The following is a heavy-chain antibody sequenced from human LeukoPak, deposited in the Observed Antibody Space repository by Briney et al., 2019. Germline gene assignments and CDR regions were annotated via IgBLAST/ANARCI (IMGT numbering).Heavy chain of an antibody. CDR1: GGSISSSSYY. V-gene: IGHV4-39*01. CDR2: IYYSGST. Sequence: SETLSLTWTVSGGSISSSSYYWGWIRQPPGKGLEWIGSIYYSGSTYYNPSLKSRVTISVDTSKNQFSLKLSSVTAADTAVYYCARLRARGLRKHLDAFDIWGQGTMVTVSS. CDR3: ARLRARGLRKHLDAFDI. J-gene: IGHJ3*02. D-gene: IGHD5-12*01.